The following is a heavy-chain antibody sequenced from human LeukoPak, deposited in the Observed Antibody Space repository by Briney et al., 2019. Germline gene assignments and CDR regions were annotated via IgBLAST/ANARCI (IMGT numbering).Heavy chain of an antibody. D-gene: IGHD2-15*01. Sequence: PGGSLRLSCAASGSTVSRNYMSWVRQAPGKGLEWVAFIRYDGSNKYYADSVKGRFTISRDNSKNTLYLQMNSLRAEDTAVYYCAKEVVVAATSKFRWFDPWGQGTLVTVSS. V-gene: IGHV3-30*02. CDR3: AKEVVVAATSKFRWFDP. J-gene: IGHJ5*02. CDR1: GSTVSRNY. CDR2: IRYDGSNK.